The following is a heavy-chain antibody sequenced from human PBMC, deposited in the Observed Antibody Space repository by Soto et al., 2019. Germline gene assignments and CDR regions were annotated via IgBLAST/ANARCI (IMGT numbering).Heavy chain of an antibody. Sequence: GASVKVYCKAFGYTFTSYAMQWVSQAPGQRLEWMGWINAGNGNTNYAQNLQGRVTMTTDTSTSTAYMELGSLRSDDTAVYYCARDNSRLYFDYWGQGALVTVSS. CDR3: ARDNSRLYFDY. D-gene: IGHD1-26*01. CDR1: GYTFTSYA. V-gene: IGHV1-3*01. J-gene: IGHJ4*02. CDR2: INAGNGNT.